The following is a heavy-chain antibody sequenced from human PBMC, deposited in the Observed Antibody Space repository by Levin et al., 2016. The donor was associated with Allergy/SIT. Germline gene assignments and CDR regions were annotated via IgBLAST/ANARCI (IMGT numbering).Heavy chain of an antibody. Sequence: SVKVSCKASGGTFSSYAISWVRQAPGQGLEWMGGTIPMFGTTNYAQKFQGRVTITADESTSTAYMELRSLRSEDTAVYYCARSIVVVVAAYYYYYGMDVWGQGTTVTVSS. J-gene: IGHJ6*02. CDR2: TIPMFGTT. CDR3: ARSIVVVVAAYYYYYGMDV. V-gene: IGHV1-69*13. D-gene: IGHD2-15*01. CDR1: GGTFSSYA.